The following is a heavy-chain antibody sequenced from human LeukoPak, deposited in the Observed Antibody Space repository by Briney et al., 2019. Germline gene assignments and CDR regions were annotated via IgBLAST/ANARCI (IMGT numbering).Heavy chain of an antibody. D-gene: IGHD3-16*01. CDR2: INSDGSSR. Sequence: GGSLRLSCAASGFTFSRYWMHWVRQAPGKGLVWVSRINSDGSSRSYADSVKGRFTISRDNAKNTPYLQMNSLRVEDTAVYYCARGGALGPYYYYGMDVWGQGTTVTVSS. J-gene: IGHJ6*02. V-gene: IGHV3-74*01. CDR1: GFTFSRYW. CDR3: ARGGALGPYYYYGMDV.